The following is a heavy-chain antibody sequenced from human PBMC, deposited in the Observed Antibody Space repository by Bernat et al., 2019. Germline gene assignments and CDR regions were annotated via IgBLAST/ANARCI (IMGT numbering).Heavy chain of an antibody. CDR3: ARTDPFAITMADY. Sequence: ELQLVESGGGLVQPGGSLRLSCAASGFTFSSYSMNWVRQAPGKGLGWVSYIRSSSSTIYYADPVKGRFTISRDNAKNSLYLQMNSLRAEDTAVYYCARTDPFAITMADYWGQGTLVTVSS. D-gene: IGHD3-10*01. J-gene: IGHJ4*02. CDR1: GFTFSSYS. CDR2: IRSSSSTI. V-gene: IGHV3-48*01.